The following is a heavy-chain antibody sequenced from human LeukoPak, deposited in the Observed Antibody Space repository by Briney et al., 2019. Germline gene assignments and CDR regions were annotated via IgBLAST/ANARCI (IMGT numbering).Heavy chain of an antibody. Sequence: GGSLRLSCAASGFTFSSYSMNWVRQAPGKGLEWVSSISSSSSYIYYADSVKGRFTISRDNAKNSLYLQMNSLRAGDTAVYYCARDPPTNYGGNSLPLNWGQGTLVTVSS. D-gene: IGHD4-23*01. J-gene: IGHJ4*02. CDR3: ARDPPTNYGGNSLPLN. CDR1: GFTFSSYS. V-gene: IGHV3-21*01. CDR2: ISSSSSYI.